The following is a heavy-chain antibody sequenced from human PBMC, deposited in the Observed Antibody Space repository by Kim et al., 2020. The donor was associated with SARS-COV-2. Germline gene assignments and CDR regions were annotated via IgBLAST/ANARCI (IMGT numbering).Heavy chain of an antibody. CDR2: IKQDGSEK. Sequence: GGSLRLSCAASGFTFSSYWMSWVRQAPGKGLEWVANIKQDGSEKYYVDSVKGRFTISRDNAKNSLYLQMNSLRAEDTAVYYCARDGRLNYGSGSYYYYYGMDVWGQGTTVTVSS. V-gene: IGHV3-7*03. CDR1: GFTFSSYW. D-gene: IGHD3-10*01. CDR3: ARDGRLNYGSGSYYYYYGMDV. J-gene: IGHJ6*02.